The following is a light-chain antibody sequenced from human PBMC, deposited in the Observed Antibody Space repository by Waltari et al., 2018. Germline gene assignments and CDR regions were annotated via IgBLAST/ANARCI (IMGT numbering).Light chain of an antibody. Sequence: QSALTQPRSVSGSPGQSVTISCTATISDVGNYNYVSWYQQHPGKAPKLIIYEVTKRPSWVPDGCSGSKSGNTASLTISGLQAEDEADYYCCSYAGRYTFVFGTGTKVTVL. CDR3: CSYAGRYTFV. V-gene: IGLV2-11*01. CDR1: ISDVGNYNY. CDR2: EVT. J-gene: IGLJ1*01.